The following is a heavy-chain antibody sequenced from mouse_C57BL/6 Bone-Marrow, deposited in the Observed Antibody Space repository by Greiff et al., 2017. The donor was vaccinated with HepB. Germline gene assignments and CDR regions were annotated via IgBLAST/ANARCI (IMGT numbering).Heavy chain of an antibody. J-gene: IGHJ1*03. V-gene: IGHV5-16*01. CDR2: INYDGSST. CDR1: GFTFSDYY. Sequence: EVKLVESEGGLVQPGSSMKLSCTASGFTFSDYYMAWVRQVPEKGLEWVANINYDGSSTYYLDSLKSRFIISRDNAKNILYLQMSSLKSEDTATYYCARDQEPQGNWYFDVWGTGTTVTVSS. CDR3: ARDQEPQGNWYFDV.